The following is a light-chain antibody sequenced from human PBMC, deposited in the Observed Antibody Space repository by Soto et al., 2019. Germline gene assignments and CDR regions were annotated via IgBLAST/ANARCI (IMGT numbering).Light chain of an antibody. CDR2: KAS. J-gene: IGKJ1*01. CDR1: QSIDKW. V-gene: IGKV1-5*03. CDR3: QQYNRFSWT. Sequence: DIQMTQSPSTLSASVGDRVTITCRASQSIDKWLAWYQQKPGKAPKLLIYKASILQSGVPSRFSGSGSGTEFTLTISSLQPDDVGSYFCQQYNRFSWTFGHGTKVEIK.